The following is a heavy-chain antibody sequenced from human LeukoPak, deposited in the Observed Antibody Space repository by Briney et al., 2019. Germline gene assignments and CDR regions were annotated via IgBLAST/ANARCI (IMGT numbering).Heavy chain of an antibody. V-gene: IGHV3-64D*06. D-gene: IGHD2-15*01. CDR1: GFTFSTYA. CDR2: ISSNGGST. Sequence: PGGSLRLSCSASGFTFSTYAMHWVRQAPGKGLEYVSAISSNGGSTYYADSVKGRFTISRDNSKNTLYLQMSSLRAEDTAVYYCVKSVAGLSGFDPWGQGTLVTVSS. J-gene: IGHJ5*02. CDR3: VKSVAGLSGFDP.